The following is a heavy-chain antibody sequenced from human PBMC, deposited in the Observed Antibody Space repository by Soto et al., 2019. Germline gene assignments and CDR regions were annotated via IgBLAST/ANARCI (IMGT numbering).Heavy chain of an antibody. D-gene: IGHD3-22*01. CDR3: ARADSSGYYPNWFDP. V-gene: IGHV4-31*03. CDR1: GGSISSGGYY. J-gene: IGHJ5*02. CDR2: IYYSGST. Sequence: PSETLSLTCTVSGGSISSGGYYWIWIRHHPGKGLEWIGYIYYSGSTYYNPSLKSRVTISVDTSKNQFSLKLSSVTAADTAVYYCARADSSGYYPNWFDPWGQGTLVTVSS.